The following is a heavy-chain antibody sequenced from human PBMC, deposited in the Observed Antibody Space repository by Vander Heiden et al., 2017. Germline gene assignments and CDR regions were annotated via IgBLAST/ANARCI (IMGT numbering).Heavy chain of an antibody. J-gene: IGHJ4*02. CDR3: ARDRGYCSSTSCSPPFDY. CDR2: ISPIVGTA. CDR1: GGTFSSHP. Sequence: QVQLVQSGAEVKKPWSSVKVSCKASGGTFSSHPISWVQQAPGQGLEWVGGISPIVGTANYAQKFQGRVTITADESTSTAYMELSSLRSEDTAVYYCARDRGYCSSTSCSPPFDYWGQGTLVTVSS. V-gene: IGHV1-69*01. D-gene: IGHD2-2*01.